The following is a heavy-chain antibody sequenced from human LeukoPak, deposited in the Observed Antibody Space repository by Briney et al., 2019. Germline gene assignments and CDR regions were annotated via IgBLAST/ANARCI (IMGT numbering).Heavy chain of an antibody. D-gene: IGHD3-10*01. J-gene: IGHJ4*02. Sequence: GGSLRLSCAASGFTFSSYEMNWVRQAPGKGLEWVSYISSSGSTIYYADSVKGRFTISRDNAKNSLYLQMNSLRAEDTAVYYCARDRKGGYYGSGSPDYWGQGTLVTVSS. CDR2: ISSSGSTI. CDR3: ARDRKGGYYGSGSPDY. V-gene: IGHV3-48*03. CDR1: GFTFSSYE.